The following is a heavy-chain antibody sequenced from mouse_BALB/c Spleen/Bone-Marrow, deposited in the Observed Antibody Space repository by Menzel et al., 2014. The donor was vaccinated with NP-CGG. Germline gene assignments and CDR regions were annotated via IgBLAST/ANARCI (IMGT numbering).Heavy chain of an antibody. J-gene: IGHJ2*01. CDR3: ARHGGFGNYFDY. CDR2: INSNGGSA. CDR1: GFTFSSYY. Sequence: EVKVVESGGGLVKLGGSLKLSCAASGFTFSSYYMSWVRQTPEKRLELVAAINSNGGSAYYPDTVKGRFTISRGNAKNTLFLQMSSLKSEDTALYYCARHGGFGNYFDYWGQGTTLTVSS. V-gene: IGHV5-6-2*01. D-gene: IGHD1-1*02.